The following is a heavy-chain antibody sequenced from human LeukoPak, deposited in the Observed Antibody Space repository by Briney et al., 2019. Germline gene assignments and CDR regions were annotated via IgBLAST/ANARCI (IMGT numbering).Heavy chain of an antibody. V-gene: IGHV7-4-1*02. CDR3: ARGPRLRYFDWLLSMTFDY. J-gene: IGHJ4*02. D-gene: IGHD3-9*01. CDR1: GYTFTRYA. CDR2: INTNTGNP. Sequence: ASVKVSCKASGYTFTRYAMNWVRQAPGQGLEWMGWINTNTGNPTYAQGFTGRFVFSLDTSVSTAYLQISSLKAEDTAVYYCARGPRLRYFDWLLSMTFDYWGQGTLVTVSS.